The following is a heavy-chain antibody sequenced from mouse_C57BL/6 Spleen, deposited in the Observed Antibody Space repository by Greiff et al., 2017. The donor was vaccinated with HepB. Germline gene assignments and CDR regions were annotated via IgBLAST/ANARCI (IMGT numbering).Heavy chain of an antibody. V-gene: IGHV5-17*01. Sequence: VQRVESGGGLVKPGGSLKLSCAASGFTFSDYGMHWVRQAPEKGLEWVAYISSGSSTIYYADTVKGRFTISRDNAKNTLFLQMTSLRSEDTAMYYCARPLYYSNHPFAYWGQGTLVTVSA. CDR1: GFTFSDYG. CDR2: ISSGSSTI. J-gene: IGHJ3*01. CDR3: ARPLYYSNHPFAY. D-gene: IGHD2-5*01.